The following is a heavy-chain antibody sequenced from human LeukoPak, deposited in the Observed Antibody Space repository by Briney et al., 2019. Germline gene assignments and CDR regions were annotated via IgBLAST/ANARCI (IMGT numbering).Heavy chain of an antibody. V-gene: IGHV1-18*01. J-gene: IGHJ4*02. Sequence: ASVKVSCKASGYTFTSYGISWVRQAPGQGLEWMGWISAYNGNTNYAQKLQGRVTMTTDTSTSTAYMELRSLRSDDTAVYYCARARYPMREIEFAYWGQGTLVTVSS. CDR1: GYTFTSYG. CDR2: ISAYNGNT. D-gene: IGHD1-1*01. CDR3: ARARYPMREIEFAY.